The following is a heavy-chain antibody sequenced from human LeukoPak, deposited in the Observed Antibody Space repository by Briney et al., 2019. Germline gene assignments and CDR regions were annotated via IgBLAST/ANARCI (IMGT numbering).Heavy chain of an antibody. CDR2: ISYDGGTQ. Sequence: GGSLRLSCAASGLTFRSYGMHWVRQAPGEGLEWVAVISYDGGTQYYADSVKGRFTISRDNSKNTLYLQMNSLRPEDTAVYYCAKGDCSSGTCSPFDYWGQGTLVTVSS. J-gene: IGHJ4*02. D-gene: IGHD2-15*01. V-gene: IGHV3-30*18. CDR1: GLTFRSYG. CDR3: AKGDCSSGTCSPFDY.